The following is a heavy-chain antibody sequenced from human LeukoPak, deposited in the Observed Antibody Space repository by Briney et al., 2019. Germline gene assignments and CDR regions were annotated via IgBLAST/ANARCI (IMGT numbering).Heavy chain of an antibody. J-gene: IGHJ6*02. CDR3: ARLSRTYYYGSGSYYYYGMDV. V-gene: IGHV4-34*01. D-gene: IGHD3-10*01. CDR1: GGSISSYY. Sequence: SETLSLTCTVSGGSISSYYWSWIRQPPGKGLEWIGEINHSGSTNYNPSLKSRVTISVDTSKNQFSLKLSSVTAADTAVYYCARLSRTYYYGSGSYYYYGMDVWGQGTTVTVSS. CDR2: INHSGST.